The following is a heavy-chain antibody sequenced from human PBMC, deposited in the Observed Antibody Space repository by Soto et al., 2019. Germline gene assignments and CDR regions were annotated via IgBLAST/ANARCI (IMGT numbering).Heavy chain of an antibody. CDR1: GFTFSSYS. D-gene: IGHD3-16*02. J-gene: IGHJ3*02. V-gene: IGHV3-21*01. Sequence: GGSLRLSCAASGFTFSSYSMNWVRQAPGKGLEWVSSISSSSSYIYYADSVKGRFTISRDNAKNSLYLQMNSLRAEDTAVYYCARDGDYVWGSYRWSDAFDIWGQGTMVTVSS. CDR2: ISSSSSYI. CDR3: ARDGDYVWGSYRWSDAFDI.